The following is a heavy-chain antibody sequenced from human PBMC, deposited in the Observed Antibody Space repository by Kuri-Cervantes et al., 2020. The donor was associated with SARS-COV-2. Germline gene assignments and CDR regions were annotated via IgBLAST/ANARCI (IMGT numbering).Heavy chain of an antibody. D-gene: IGHD1-26*01. J-gene: IGHJ4*02. CDR3: ARDVGATVSYYFDY. CDR2: ISYDGSNK. V-gene: IGHV3-30-3*01. Sequence: GESLKISCAASGFTFSSYAMHWVRQAPGKGLEWVAVISYDGSNKYYADSVKGRFTISRANSKNTLYLQMNSLRAEDTAVYYCARDVGATVSYYFDYWGQGTLVTVSS. CDR1: GFTFSSYA.